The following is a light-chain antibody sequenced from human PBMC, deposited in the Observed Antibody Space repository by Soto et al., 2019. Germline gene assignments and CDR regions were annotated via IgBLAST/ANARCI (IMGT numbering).Light chain of an antibody. CDR1: QSLSSSY. CDR3: QQHETLIT. Sequence: EIVLTQSPGTLSFSPGERATLSCRASQSLSSSYFAWYQHKPGXAPXXLIYGAFTRATGIPDRFSGSGSGKDFTLTISRLEPEYFAVYYCQQHETLITFGQGTRLEIK. V-gene: IGKV3-20*01. CDR2: GAF. J-gene: IGKJ5*01.